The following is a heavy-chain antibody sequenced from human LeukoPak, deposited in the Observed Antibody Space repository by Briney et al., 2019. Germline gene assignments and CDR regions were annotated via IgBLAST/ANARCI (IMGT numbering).Heavy chain of an antibody. CDR3: ARPPYSSGSFDL. V-gene: IGHV3-74*01. J-gene: IGHJ2*01. D-gene: IGHD6-19*01. CDR2: INSDGSST. CDR1: GFTFSTYT. Sequence: PGGSLRLSCAASGFTFSTYTMNWVRQAPGKGLVWVSRINSDGSSTIYADSVKGRFTISRDNAENTLYLQMNSLRAEDTAVYFCARPPYSSGSFDLWGRGTLVTVSS.